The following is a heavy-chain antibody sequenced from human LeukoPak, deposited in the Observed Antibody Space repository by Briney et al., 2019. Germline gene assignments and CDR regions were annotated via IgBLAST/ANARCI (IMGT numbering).Heavy chain of an antibody. V-gene: IGHV3-7*05. CDR2: IKQDGSEK. CDR1: GVTLSSYW. Sequence: GRSLRLSCAASGVTLSSYWMSWVGRARGKGLEGVANIKQDGSEKYYVDSVKGRFTISRDNAKNSLYLQMNSLRAEDTAVYYSSLEGSSWYRYFQHWGQGTLVTVSS. J-gene: IGHJ1*01. D-gene: IGHD6-13*01. CDR3: SLEGSSWYRYFQH.